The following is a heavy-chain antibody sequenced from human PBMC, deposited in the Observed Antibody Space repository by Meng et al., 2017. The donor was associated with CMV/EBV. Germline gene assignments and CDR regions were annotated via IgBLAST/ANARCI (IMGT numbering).Heavy chain of an antibody. D-gene: IGHD2-21*01. J-gene: IGHJ4*01. CDR1: GYTFTGYG. V-gene: IGHV1-18*01. CDR2: ISVYNGHT. Sequence: QVHLGKFGVEGKKPWASVKVSCKASGYTFTGYGISWVRQAPGQGLEWMGWISVYNGHTNFAQNLQGRVTMTTDTSTSTAYVELRSLRSDDTAIYYCARGVPLGIIYSFDYWGQGTLVTVSS. CDR3: ARGVPLGIIYSFDY.